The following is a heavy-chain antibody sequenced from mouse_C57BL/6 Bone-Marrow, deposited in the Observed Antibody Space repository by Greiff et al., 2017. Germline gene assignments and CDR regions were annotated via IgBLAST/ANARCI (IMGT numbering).Heavy chain of an antibody. V-gene: IGHV1-54*01. J-gene: IGHJ2*01. D-gene: IGHD2-5*01. Sequence: VQLQQSGAELVRPGTSVKVSCKASGYAFTNYLIEWVKQRPGQGLEWIGVINPGSGGTNYNEKFKGKATLTADKSSSTAYMQLSSLTSEDSAVYFCARGSNYLDYFDYWGQGTTLTVSS. CDR1: GYAFTNYL. CDR3: ARGSNYLDYFDY. CDR2: INPGSGGT.